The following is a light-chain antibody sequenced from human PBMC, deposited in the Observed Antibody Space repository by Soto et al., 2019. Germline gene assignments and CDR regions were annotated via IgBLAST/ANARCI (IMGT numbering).Light chain of an antibody. CDR1: QDISNY. J-gene: IGKJ2*01. Sequence: DIQMTQSPSSLSASVGDRVTITCQASQDISNYLNWYQQKPGKAPKLLIYDASNLGTGVPSRFSGSGSGTDFTFTISSLQLEDIATYYCQQYDNPLYTFGQGTKLEIK. CDR2: DAS. V-gene: IGKV1-33*01. CDR3: QQYDNPLYT.